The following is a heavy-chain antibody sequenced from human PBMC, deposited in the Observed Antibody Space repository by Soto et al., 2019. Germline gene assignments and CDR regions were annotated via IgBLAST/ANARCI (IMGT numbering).Heavy chain of an antibody. CDR2: VSSTSSYI. CDR3: AKDRGRGSPVSGGLDV. D-gene: IGHD3-10*01. J-gene: IGHJ6*02. Sequence: PGGSLRLSCAASGFTFSHYSMNWVRQAPGKGLEWVAFVSSTSSYIYYADSVKGRFTISRDNATNSLYLQMNTLRAEDTAVYYCAKDRGRGSPVSGGLDVWGQGTTVTVSS. V-gene: IGHV3-21*01. CDR1: GFTFSHYS.